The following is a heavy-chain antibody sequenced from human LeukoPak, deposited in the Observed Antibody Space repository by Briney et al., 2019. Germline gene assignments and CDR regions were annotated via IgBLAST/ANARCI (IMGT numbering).Heavy chain of an antibody. D-gene: IGHD3-10*01. J-gene: IGHJ4*02. CDR3: ARDRAVGSGSYYNYFDY. V-gene: IGHV1-69*05. CDR1: GGTFSSYA. CDR2: IIPIFGTA. Sequence: SVKVSCKASGGTFSSYAISWVRQAPGQGLEWTGGIIPIFGTANYAQKFQGRVTITTDKFTSTAYMELSSLRSEDTAVYYCARDRAVGSGSYYNYFDYWGQGTLVTVSS.